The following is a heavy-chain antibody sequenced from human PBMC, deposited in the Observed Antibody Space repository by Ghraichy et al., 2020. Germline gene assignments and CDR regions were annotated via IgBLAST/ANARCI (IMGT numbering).Heavy chain of an antibody. CDR2: MHHTGSI. J-gene: IGHJ2*01. Sequence: SETLSLTCTVSGGSISSSNYYWGWIRQPPGKGLEWIGSMHHTGSIYYNPSLQSRLTMSVDRSKNQFSLRLSSVTAADTALYYCAGSFTVIRYFDLWGRGTLVTVSS. V-gene: IGHV4-39*01. CDR3: AGSFTVIRYFDL. D-gene: IGHD4-23*01. CDR1: GGSISSSNYY.